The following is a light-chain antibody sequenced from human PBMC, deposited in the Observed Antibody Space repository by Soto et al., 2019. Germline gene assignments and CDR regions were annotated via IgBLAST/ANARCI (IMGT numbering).Light chain of an antibody. CDR3: QQYKSYPWT. J-gene: IGKJ1*01. Sequence: DIQMTQSPSTLSASVGDRVTITCRASQSVSNWLAWYQQKPGKAPKLLIYDASTLESGVPSRFSGSRSGTEFTLTINSLQPDDSATYYCQQYKSYPWTFGQGTKVDIK. V-gene: IGKV1-5*01. CDR1: QSVSNW. CDR2: DAS.